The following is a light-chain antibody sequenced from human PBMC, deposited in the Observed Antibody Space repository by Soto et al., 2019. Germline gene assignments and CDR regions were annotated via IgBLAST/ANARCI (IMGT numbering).Light chain of an antibody. CDR1: SGHSNDA. CDR3: QTWGSGIVV. V-gene: IGLV4-69*01. Sequence: QSVLTQSPSASASLGATVKLTCTLSSGHSNDAIAWHQQQSEKGPRYMMKLNSDGRHSEGDGIHESFSGSSSGAVRYLAISSFQFEDDPDYYCQTWGSGIVVFGGGTKLTVL. CDR2: LNSDGRH. J-gene: IGLJ2*01.